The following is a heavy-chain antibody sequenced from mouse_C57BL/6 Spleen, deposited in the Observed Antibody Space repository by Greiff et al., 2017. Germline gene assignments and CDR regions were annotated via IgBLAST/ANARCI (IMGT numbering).Heavy chain of an antibody. CDR3: ARSPLDSSGCYFDY. CDR1: GYTFTSYG. Sequence: QVQLQQSGAELARPGASVKLSCKASGYTFTSYGIRWVKQRTGQGLEWIGEIYPRSGNTYYNEKFKGKATLTADKSSSTAYMELRSLTSEDSAVYYCARSPLDSSGCYFDYWGQGTTLTVAS. J-gene: IGHJ2*01. V-gene: IGHV1-81*01. D-gene: IGHD3-2*02. CDR2: IYPRSGNT.